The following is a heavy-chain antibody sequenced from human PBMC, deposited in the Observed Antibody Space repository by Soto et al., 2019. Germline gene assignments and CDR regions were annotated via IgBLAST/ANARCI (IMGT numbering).Heavy chain of an antibody. Sequence: SETLSLTCTVSGGSISSGDYYWSWIRQPPGKGLEWIGYIYYSGSTYYNPSLKSRVTISVDTSKNQFSLKLSSVTAADTAVYYCARDYCTNGVCYRDRFDPWGQGTLVTVSS. D-gene: IGHD2-8*01. CDR1: GGSISSGDYY. CDR3: ARDYCTNGVCYRDRFDP. CDR2: IYYSGST. V-gene: IGHV4-30-4*01. J-gene: IGHJ5*02.